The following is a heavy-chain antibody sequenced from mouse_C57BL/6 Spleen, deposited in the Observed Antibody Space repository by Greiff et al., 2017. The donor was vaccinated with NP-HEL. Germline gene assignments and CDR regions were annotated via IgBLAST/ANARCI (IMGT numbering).Heavy chain of an antibody. V-gene: IGHV5-9*01. D-gene: IGHD2-9*01. CDR3: ARRTYYGYDGGFAY. CDR2: ISGGGGNT. J-gene: IGHJ3*01. CDR1: GFTFSSYT. Sequence: EVKLVESGGGLVKPGGSLKLSCAASGFTFSSYTMSWVRQTPEKRLEWVATISGGGGNTYYPDSVKGRFTISRDNAKNTLDLQMSSLRSEETALYYCARRTYYGYDGGFAYWGQGTLVTVSA.